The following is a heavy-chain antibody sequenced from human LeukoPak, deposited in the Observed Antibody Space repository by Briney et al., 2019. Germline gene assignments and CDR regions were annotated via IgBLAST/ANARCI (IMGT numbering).Heavy chain of an antibody. J-gene: IGHJ4*02. Sequence: ASVKVSCKASGYTFTSYAMNWVRQAPGQGLEWMGWINTNTGNPTYAQGFTGRFVFSLGTSVSTAYLQISSLKAEDTAVYYCARITYSSSWYMWDYWGQGTLVTVSS. V-gene: IGHV7-4-1*02. D-gene: IGHD6-13*01. CDR1: GYTFTSYA. CDR2: INTNTGNP. CDR3: ARITYSSSWYMWDY.